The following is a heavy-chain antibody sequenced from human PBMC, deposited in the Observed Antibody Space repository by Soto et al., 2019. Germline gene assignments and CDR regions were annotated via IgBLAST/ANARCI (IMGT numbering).Heavy chain of an antibody. CDR2: ISGSGGST. V-gene: IGHV3-23*01. CDR3: AKDSCSGGSCLSYFDY. Sequence: GGSLRLSCAASGFTFSSYAMSWVRQAPGKGLEWVSAISGSGGSTYYADSVKGRFTISRDNSKNTLYLQMNSLRAEDTAVYYCAKDSCSGGSCLSYFDYWGQGTLVTVSS. D-gene: IGHD2-15*01. J-gene: IGHJ4*02. CDR1: GFTFSSYA.